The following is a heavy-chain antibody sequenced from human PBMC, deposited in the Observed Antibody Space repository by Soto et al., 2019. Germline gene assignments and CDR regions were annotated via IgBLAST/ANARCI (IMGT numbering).Heavy chain of an antibody. J-gene: IGHJ4*02. CDR3: AKVYYYDSSGYEQDY. CDR2: ISGSGGST. D-gene: IGHD3-22*01. CDR1: GFTFSSYA. Sequence: GGSLRLSCAASGFTFSSYAMSWVRQAPGKGLEWVSAISGSGGSTYYADSVKGRFTISRDNSKNTLYLQMNSLRAEYTAVYYCAKVYYYDSSGYEQDYWGQGTLVTVSS. V-gene: IGHV3-23*01.